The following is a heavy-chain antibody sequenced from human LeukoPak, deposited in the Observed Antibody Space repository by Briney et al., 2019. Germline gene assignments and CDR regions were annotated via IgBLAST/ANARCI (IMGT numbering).Heavy chain of an antibody. CDR2: IIPILGIA. CDR3: ARDSASVRGVPGY. D-gene: IGHD3-10*01. Sequence: PLASVKVSCKASGGTFSSYAISWVRQAPGQGLEWMGRIIPILGIANYAQKFQGRVTITADKSTSTAYMELSSLRSDDTAVYYCARDSASVRGVPGYWGQGTLVTVSS. J-gene: IGHJ4*02. CDR1: GGTFSSYA. V-gene: IGHV1-69*04.